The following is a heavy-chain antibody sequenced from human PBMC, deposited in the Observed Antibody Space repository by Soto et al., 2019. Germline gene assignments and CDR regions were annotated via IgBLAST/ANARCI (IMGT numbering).Heavy chain of an antibody. Sequence: EVQLVESGGGLIQPGGSLRLSCAASGFTVSSNYMSWVRQAPGKGLEWVSVIYSGGSTYYADSVKGRFTISRYKSKNTLYLQMNSLRAEDTAVYYCARGPHSSSPGGYWGQGTLVTVAS. CDR1: GFTVSSNY. CDR3: ARGPHSSSPGGY. CDR2: IYSGGST. J-gene: IGHJ4*02. D-gene: IGHD6-6*01. V-gene: IGHV3-53*01.